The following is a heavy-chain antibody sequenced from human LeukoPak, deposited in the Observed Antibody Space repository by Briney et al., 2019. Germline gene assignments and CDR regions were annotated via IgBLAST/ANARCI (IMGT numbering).Heavy chain of an antibody. CDR3: ARDIIPPNYYDSSGYHYYYYMDV. J-gene: IGHJ6*03. Sequence: GGSLRLSCAASGFTFSSYAMSWVRQAPGKGLEWVSAISGSGGSTYYADSVKGRFTISRDNSKNTLYLQMNSLRSEDTAVYYCARDIIPPNYYDSSGYHYYYYMDVWGKGTTVTISS. D-gene: IGHD3-22*01. V-gene: IGHV3-23*01. CDR1: GFTFSSYA. CDR2: ISGSGGST.